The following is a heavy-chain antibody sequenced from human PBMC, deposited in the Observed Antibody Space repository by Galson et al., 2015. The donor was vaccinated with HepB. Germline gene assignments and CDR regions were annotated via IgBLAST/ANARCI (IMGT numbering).Heavy chain of an antibody. CDR1: GFTFSSYW. V-gene: IGHV3-74*01. Sequence: SLRLSCAASGFTFSSYWMHWVRQAPGKGLVWVPRINSDGSSTSYADSVKGRFTISRDNAKNTLYLQMNSLRAEDTAVYYCARDRLGGYSGYDLVYWGQGTLVTVSS. J-gene: IGHJ4*02. D-gene: IGHD5-12*01. CDR2: INSDGSST. CDR3: ARDRLGGYSGYDLVY.